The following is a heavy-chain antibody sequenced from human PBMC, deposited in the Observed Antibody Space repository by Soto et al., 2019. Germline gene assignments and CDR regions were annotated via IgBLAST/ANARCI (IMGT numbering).Heavy chain of an antibody. V-gene: IGHV3-23*01. D-gene: IGHD6-6*01. CDR2: ISGSGDKT. Sequence: RGSLLISCVSSVFNFSYNAMIWVRQAPGKGLQWVSTISGSGDKTYYADSVKGRFTISSDRSKSTLYLQMDSLRADDTAVYYCVRLPGGSAPRPDYWGQGTMVTVSS. CDR3: VRLPGGSAPRPDY. CDR1: VFNFSYNA. J-gene: IGHJ4*02.